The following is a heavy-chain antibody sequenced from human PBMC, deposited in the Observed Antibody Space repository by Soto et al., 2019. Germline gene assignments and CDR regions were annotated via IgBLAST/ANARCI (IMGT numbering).Heavy chain of an antibody. Sequence: QLQLQESGSGLVKPSQTLSLTCAVSSGSISSGGYSWSWIRQSPGKGLEWIGYISHSGSTYYNPTLKSRVTISVDRSKNQFSLKLSSVTAADTAVYYCASGSHVPHYWGQGTLVTVSS. J-gene: IGHJ4*02. CDR2: ISHSGST. D-gene: IGHD6-6*01. CDR3: ASGSHVPHY. V-gene: IGHV4-30-2*06. CDR1: SGSISSGGYS.